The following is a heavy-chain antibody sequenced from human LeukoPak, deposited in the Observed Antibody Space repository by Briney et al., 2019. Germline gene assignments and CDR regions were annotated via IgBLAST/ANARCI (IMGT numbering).Heavy chain of an antibody. D-gene: IGHD7-27*01. J-gene: IGHJ4*02. CDR2: INPNNGGP. V-gene: IGHV1-2*06. Sequence: ASVKVSCKASGYTFTNYFIHWVRQAPGQGLEWMGRINPNNGGPEYGQNFQGRVTMTRDTSISTVYMEVYSLTSDDTAVYYCARDLSFTANWGLDFWGQGILVTVSS. CDR3: ARDLSFTANWGLDF. CDR1: GYTFTNYF.